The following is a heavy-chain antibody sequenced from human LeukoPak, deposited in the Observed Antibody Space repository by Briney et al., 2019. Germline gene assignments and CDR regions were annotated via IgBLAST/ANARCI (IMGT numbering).Heavy chain of an antibody. CDR2: ISGSGGST. D-gene: IGHD3-16*01. J-gene: IGHJ3*02. Sequence: TGGSLRLSCAASGFTFSSYAMSWVRQAPGKGLEWVSAISGSGGSTYYADSVKGRFTISRDNSKNTLYLQMNSLRAEDTAVYYCAKGGRGIMITFGVAFDIWGQGTMVTVSS. V-gene: IGHV3-23*01. CDR1: GFTFSSYA. CDR3: AKGGRGIMITFGVAFDI.